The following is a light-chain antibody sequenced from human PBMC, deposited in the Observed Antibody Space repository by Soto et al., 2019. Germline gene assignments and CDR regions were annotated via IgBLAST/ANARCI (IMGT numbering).Light chain of an antibody. Sequence: QSALTQPRSVSGSPGQSVTISCTGTSSDVGGYNYVSWYQQHPGNAPKLMIYDVDKRPSGVPDHFSGSKSGNTASLTISGLQAGDEADYYCCSYAGSYTDVFGTGTKLTVL. CDR1: SSDVGGYNY. V-gene: IGLV2-11*01. CDR3: CSYAGSYTDV. J-gene: IGLJ1*01. CDR2: DVD.